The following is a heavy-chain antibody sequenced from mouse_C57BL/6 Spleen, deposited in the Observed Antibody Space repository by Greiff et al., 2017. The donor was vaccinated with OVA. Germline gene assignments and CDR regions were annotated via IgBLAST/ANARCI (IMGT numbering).Heavy chain of an antibody. Sequence: VQLQQSGAELVKPGASVKLSCTASGFNITDYSMHWVKQRTEQGLEWIGRIDPEDGETKYAPKFLGKATITADTSSNTDYLQLSSLTSEDTAVYYCDRDGFAWFAYWGQGTLVTVSA. V-gene: IGHV14-2*01. CDR1: GFNITDYS. CDR3: DRDGFAWFAY. J-gene: IGHJ3*01. CDR2: IDPEDGET. D-gene: IGHD2-3*01.